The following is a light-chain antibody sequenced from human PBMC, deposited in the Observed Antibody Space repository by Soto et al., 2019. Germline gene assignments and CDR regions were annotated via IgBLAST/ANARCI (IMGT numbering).Light chain of an antibody. CDR2: DVT. J-gene: IGLJ2*01. Sequence: QSALTQPRSVSGSPGQSVTISCTGTSSDVGLYKYVSWYQQHPGKAPKLIIYDVTKRPSGVPDRFSASKSANTASLSISGRQAEDEAVYYCSSYAGSSTCNVVFGGGTKLTVL. CDR3: SSYAGSSTCNVV. V-gene: IGLV2-11*01. CDR1: SSDVGLYKY.